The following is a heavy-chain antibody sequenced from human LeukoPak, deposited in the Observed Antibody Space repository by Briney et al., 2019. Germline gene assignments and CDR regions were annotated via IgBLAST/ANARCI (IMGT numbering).Heavy chain of an antibody. V-gene: IGHV3-30*18. CDR1: GFVFSSYG. D-gene: IGHD3-22*01. Sequence: GGSLRLSCAASGFVFSSYGMHWVRQAPGKGLGWVTMISYDGTYKYYADSVKGRFTISRDNSKNTLYLQMNSLRPEDTAVYYCAKSGLNYYDSDRYFYFDYWGQGTLVTVSS. CDR2: ISYDGTYK. J-gene: IGHJ4*02. CDR3: AKSGLNYYDSDRYFYFDY.